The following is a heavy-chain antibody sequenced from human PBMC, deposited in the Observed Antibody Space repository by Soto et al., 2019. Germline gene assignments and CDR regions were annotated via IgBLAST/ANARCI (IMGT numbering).Heavy chain of an antibody. V-gene: IGHV3-30*18. J-gene: IGHJ3*02. CDR1: GFTFSSYG. D-gene: IGHD3-22*01. Sequence: QVQLVESGGGVVQPGRSLRLSCAASGFTFSSYGMHWVRQAPGKGLEWVAVISYDGSNKYYADSVKGRFTISRDNSKNTLYLQMNSLRAEDTAVYYCAKPYYYDSSGYYFDTFDIWGQGTMVTVSS. CDR2: ISYDGSNK. CDR3: AKPYYYDSSGYYFDTFDI.